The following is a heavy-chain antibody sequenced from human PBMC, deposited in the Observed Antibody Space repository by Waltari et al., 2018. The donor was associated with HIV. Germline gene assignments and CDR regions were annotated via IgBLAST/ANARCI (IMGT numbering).Heavy chain of an antibody. V-gene: IGHV3-43*01. CDR2: IKQKRRNT. J-gene: IGHJ4*02. D-gene: IGHD3-22*01. CDR3: IKSHYDSVGYPLDD. CDR1: VFTLEHSD. Sequence: EVRMVKYGVAAVQARGYLLLPCAVPVFTLEHSDMHGGFLSAGSGLEWVARIKQKRRNTYYTDFVKGRFTISRDISTNSLYLQRNALTTDDTALYYCIKSHYDSVGYPLDDWGRRTPVTVSS.